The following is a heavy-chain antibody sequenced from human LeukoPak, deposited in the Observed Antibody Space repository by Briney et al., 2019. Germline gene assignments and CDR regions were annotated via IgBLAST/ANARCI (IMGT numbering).Heavy chain of an antibody. CDR2: ISAYNGNT. J-gene: IGHJ3*02. Sequence: ASVKVSCKASGYTFTSYGISWVRQAPGQGLEWMGWISAYNGNTNYAQKLQGRVTITRDTSASTAYMELSSLRSEDMAVYYCARDIGYCSGGSCLGEAFDIWGQGTMVTVSS. CDR3: ARDIGYCSGGSCLGEAFDI. V-gene: IGHV1-18*03. D-gene: IGHD2-15*01. CDR1: GYTFTSYG.